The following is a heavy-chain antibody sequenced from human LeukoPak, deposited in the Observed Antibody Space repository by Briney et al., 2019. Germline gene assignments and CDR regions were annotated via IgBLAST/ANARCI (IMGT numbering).Heavy chain of an antibody. D-gene: IGHD2-15*01. CDR3: AGDCSGGSCYGAFDI. Sequence: SETLSLTCTVSGASIRSGDYYWSWIRQPPGKGLEWIGYIYDSGSTYYNPSLKSRITISVDTSENRFSLKLSSVTATDTAVYYCAGDCSGGSCYGAFDIWGQGTMVTVSS. CDR1: GASIRSGDYY. V-gene: IGHV4-30-4*01. J-gene: IGHJ3*02. CDR2: IYDSGST.